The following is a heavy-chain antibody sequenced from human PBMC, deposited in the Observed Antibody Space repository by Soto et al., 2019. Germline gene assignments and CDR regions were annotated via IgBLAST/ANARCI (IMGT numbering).Heavy chain of an antibody. J-gene: IGHJ6*02. CDR3: ARSGQYYGSGSSGMDV. Sequence: EVQLVESGGGLVQPGGSLRLSCAASGFTVSSNYMSWVRQAPGKGLEWVSVIYSGGSTYYADSVKGRFTISRHNTKNTLYLQMMSLRAEDADVYYCARSGQYYGSGSSGMDVWGQGTTVTVSS. V-gene: IGHV3-53*04. CDR1: GFTVSSNY. D-gene: IGHD3-10*01. CDR2: IYSGGST.